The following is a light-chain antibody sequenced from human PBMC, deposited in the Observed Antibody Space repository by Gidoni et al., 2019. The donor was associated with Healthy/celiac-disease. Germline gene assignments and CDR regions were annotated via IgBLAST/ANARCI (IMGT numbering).Light chain of an antibody. CDR3: QQYNSYSYT. Sequence: DIQMTQSPSTLSASVGDRVTITCRASQSISSWLAWYQQKTGKAPKLLIYKASSLESGVPSRFSGSGSGTEFTLTISRLQPDDFATYYCQQYNSYSYTFGQGTKLEIK. V-gene: IGKV1-5*03. CDR1: QSISSW. J-gene: IGKJ2*01. CDR2: KAS.